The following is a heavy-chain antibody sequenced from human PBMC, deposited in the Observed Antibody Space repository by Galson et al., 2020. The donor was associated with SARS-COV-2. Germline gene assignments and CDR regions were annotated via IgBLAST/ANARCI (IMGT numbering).Heavy chain of an antibody. J-gene: IGHJ6*03. CDR2: IYWDDDK. D-gene: IGHD2-15*01. V-gene: IGHV2-5*02. CDR1: GFSLSTSGVG. Sequence: KKSGPTLVKPTQTLTLTYTFSGFSLSTSGVGVGWIRQPPGKALEWLALIYWDDDKRYSPSLKSRLTITKDTSKNQVVLTMTNMDPVDTATYYCAHRYCSGGSCYLSWYIDVWGKGTTVTVSS. CDR3: AHRYCSGGSCYLSWYIDV.